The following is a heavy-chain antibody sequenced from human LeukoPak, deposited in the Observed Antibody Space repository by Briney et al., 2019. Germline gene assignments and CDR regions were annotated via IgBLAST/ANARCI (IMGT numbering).Heavy chain of an antibody. CDR1: GYTFTSYG. Sequence: ASVKVSCKASGYTFTSYGISWVRQAPGQGLEWMGWISAYNGNTNYAQKLQGRVTMTTDTSTSTAYMELRSLRFDDTAVYYCARVRSYSSGWSLGFYWGQGTLVTVSS. CDR3: ARVRSYSSGWSLGFY. CDR2: ISAYNGNT. D-gene: IGHD6-19*01. V-gene: IGHV1-18*01. J-gene: IGHJ4*02.